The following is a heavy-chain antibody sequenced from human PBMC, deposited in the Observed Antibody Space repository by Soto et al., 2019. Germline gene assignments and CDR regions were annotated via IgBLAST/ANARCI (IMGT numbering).Heavy chain of an antibody. CDR2: MWSDGTTK. Sequence: GGSLRLSCAASGFTLSNYGMHWVRQAPGKGLDWVAVMWSDGTTKFYADSVKGRFTLSRDNSKNTLYLQMDSLRAEDTAVYYCARDPYDNSGSYFNAPLDYWGQGTLVTVSS. D-gene: IGHD3-22*01. V-gene: IGHV3-33*01. J-gene: IGHJ4*02. CDR1: GFTLSNYG. CDR3: ARDPYDNSGSYFNAPLDY.